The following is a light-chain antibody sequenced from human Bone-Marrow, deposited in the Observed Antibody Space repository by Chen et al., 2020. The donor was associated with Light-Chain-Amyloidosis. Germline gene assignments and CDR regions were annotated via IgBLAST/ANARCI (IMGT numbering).Light chain of an antibody. V-gene: IGLV2-23*01. J-gene: IGLJ1*01. Sequence: QSALTQPAPVAGSPGQANTISCTGVSSAVATYNLVSWYQQLPGKAPKLVIYGATTRPSGVSNRFSGSMSGRTASLTISGLQAEDEGDYYCCSYAGTSIPYVFGTGTKVTVL. CDR1: SSAVATYNL. CDR3: CSYAGTSIPYV. CDR2: GAT.